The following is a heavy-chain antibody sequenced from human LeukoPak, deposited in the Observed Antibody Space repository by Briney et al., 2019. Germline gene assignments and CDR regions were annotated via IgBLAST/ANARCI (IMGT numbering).Heavy chain of an antibody. CDR1: GFTFSGAW. Sequence: PGGSLRLSCAASGFTFSGAWLCWVRQAPGKGLEWVGRVKSKADGETTDYAAPVEGRFTISRDDSSSTVYLQMNNLKTEDTGLYYCTTVFGGDWGQGTLVTVSS. J-gene: IGHJ4*02. CDR2: VKSKADGETT. CDR3: TTVFGGD. V-gene: IGHV3-15*01. D-gene: IGHD3-16*01.